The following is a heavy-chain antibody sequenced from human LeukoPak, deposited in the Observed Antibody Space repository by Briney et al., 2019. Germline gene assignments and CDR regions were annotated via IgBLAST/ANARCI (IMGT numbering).Heavy chain of an antibody. V-gene: IGHV3-30*18. CDR2: MSYDGSNK. CDR1: GFTFSSYG. Sequence: PGGSLRLSCAASGFTFSSYGMHWVRQAPGKGLEWVAVMSYDGSNKYYADSVKGRFTISRDNSKNTLYLQMNSLRAEDTAVYYCAKSKSGGPFDYWGQGTLVTVSS. J-gene: IGHJ4*02. CDR3: AKSKSGGPFDY. D-gene: IGHD2-15*01.